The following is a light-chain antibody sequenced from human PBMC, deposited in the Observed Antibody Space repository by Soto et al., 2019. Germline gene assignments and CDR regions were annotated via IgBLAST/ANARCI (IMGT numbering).Light chain of an antibody. Sequence: DLPMTQSPSAMSASVGDRVTITCRASQDISNYLVWFQQKPGKVPQRLIYEASRLQSGVPSRFSGSGSGTEFTLTISSLQPEDFATYYCLQHDNFPWTFGQGTKVETK. V-gene: IGKV1-17*03. J-gene: IGKJ1*01. CDR3: LQHDNFPWT. CDR2: EAS. CDR1: QDISNY.